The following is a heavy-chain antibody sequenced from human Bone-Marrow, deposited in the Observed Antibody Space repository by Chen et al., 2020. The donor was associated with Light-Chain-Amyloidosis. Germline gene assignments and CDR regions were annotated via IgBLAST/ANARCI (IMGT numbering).Heavy chain of an antibody. CDR1: GYTFPNYW. CDR3: ARRRDGYNFDY. CDR2: IYPDDSDA. D-gene: IGHD5-12*01. Sequence: EVQLEQSGPEVKKPGESLKLSCNGSGYTFPNYWIGWVRQMPGKGLEWMGVIYPDDSDARYSPSFEGQVTISADKSITTAYLQWRSLKASDTAMYYCARRRDGYNFDYWGQGTLVTVSS. V-gene: IGHV5-51*01. J-gene: IGHJ4*02.